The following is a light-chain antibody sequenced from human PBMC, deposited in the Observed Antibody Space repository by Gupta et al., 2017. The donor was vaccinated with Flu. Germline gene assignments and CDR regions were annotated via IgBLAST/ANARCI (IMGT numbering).Light chain of an antibody. Sequence: QSVLTQPPAAPGTPGKRVTISCSGSSSNVGSNTVNWYQQLPGTAPKRLIYSNNQRPSGVPDGCSGSKSDTSASLAISRLQSEDEADYYCAAWDDSLNGVVFGGGTKLTVL. CDR3: AAWDDSLNGVV. V-gene: IGLV1-44*01. J-gene: IGLJ2*01. CDR2: SNN. CDR1: SSNVGSNT.